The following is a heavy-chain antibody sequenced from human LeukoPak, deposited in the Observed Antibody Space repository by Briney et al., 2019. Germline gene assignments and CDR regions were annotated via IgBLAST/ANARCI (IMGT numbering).Heavy chain of an antibody. J-gene: IGHJ4*02. Sequence: ASVKVSCKASGYTFTSYYMHWVRQAPGQGLEWMGIINPSGGSTGYAQQFQGGVTMTRDMSTSTVYMELRSLRSEDTAVYYCARDGSPGYSSGWYDVGGDYWGQGTLVTVSS. V-gene: IGHV1-46*01. CDR1: GYTFTSYY. CDR2: INPSGGST. D-gene: IGHD6-19*01. CDR3: ARDGSPGYSSGWYDVGGDY.